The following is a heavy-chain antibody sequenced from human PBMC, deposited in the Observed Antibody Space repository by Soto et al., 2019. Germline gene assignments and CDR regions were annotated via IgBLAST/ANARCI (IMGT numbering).Heavy chain of an antibody. V-gene: IGHV1-69*01. CDR1: GGTFSSYA. CDR2: IIPIFGTA. CDR3: ARSAGVGLRNSGSYAEY. Sequence: QVQLVQSGAEVKKPGSSVKVSCKASGGTFSSYAISWVRQAPGQGLEWMGGIIPIFGTANYAQKFQGRVTITADESTSTAYMELRSLRSDDTAVYYCARSAGVGLRNSGSYAEYWGQGTLVTVSS. J-gene: IGHJ4*02. D-gene: IGHD3-10*01.